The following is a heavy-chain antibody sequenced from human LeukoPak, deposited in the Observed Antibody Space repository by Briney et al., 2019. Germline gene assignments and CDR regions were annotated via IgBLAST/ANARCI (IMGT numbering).Heavy chain of an antibody. Sequence: GGSLRLSCAASGFTFDDYGMSWGRQAPGKGLEWVSGINWNGGSSGYADSVKGRFTISRDNAKNSLYLQMNSLRAEDAALYYCARVFSSSWADAFDIWGQGTMVTVSS. D-gene: IGHD6-13*01. CDR3: ARVFSSSWADAFDI. J-gene: IGHJ3*02. CDR1: GFTFDDYG. V-gene: IGHV3-20*04. CDR2: INWNGGSS.